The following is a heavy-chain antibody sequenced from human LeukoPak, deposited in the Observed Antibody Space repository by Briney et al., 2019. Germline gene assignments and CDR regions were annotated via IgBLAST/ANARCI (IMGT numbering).Heavy chain of an antibody. V-gene: IGHV4-31*03. D-gene: IGHD3-22*01. CDR2: TYYSGST. Sequence: SETLSLTCTVSGGSINSGSYYWSWIRQHPGKGLEWIGYTYYSGSTYYNPSLKSRVTVSVDTSKNQFPLRLSSVTAADTAVYYCARGNYYDTSGYLDYWGQGTLVTVSS. CDR3: ARGNYYDTSGYLDY. CDR1: GGSINSGSYY. J-gene: IGHJ4*02.